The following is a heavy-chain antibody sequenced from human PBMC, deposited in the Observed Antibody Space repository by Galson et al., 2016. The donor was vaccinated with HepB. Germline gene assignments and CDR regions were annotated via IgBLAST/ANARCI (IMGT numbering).Heavy chain of an antibody. J-gene: IGHJ2*01. Sequence: SETLSLTCAVYSGSFSGYYWSWIRQSPGKGLEWIGEINHRGTTNYNPSLKSRVTMSVDTSKNQFSLKVTYVTAADTAVFYCARGRFLLSTGSMRYFDLWGRGTVVAVTS. D-gene: IGHD3-16*02. CDR3: ARGRFLLSTGSMRYFDL. V-gene: IGHV4-34*01. CDR2: INHRGTT. CDR1: SGSFSGYY.